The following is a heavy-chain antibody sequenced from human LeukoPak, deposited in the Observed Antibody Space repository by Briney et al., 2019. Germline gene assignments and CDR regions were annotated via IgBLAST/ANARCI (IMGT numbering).Heavy chain of an antibody. CDR3: ARDLEVATIDYYYGMDV. Sequence: PGGSLRPSCAASGFTFSSYSMNWVRQAPGKGLEWVSSISSSSSYIYYADSVKGRFTISRDNAKNSLYLQMNSLRAEDTAVYYCARDLEVATIDYYYGMDVWGQGTTVTVSS. J-gene: IGHJ6*02. CDR1: GFTFSSYS. CDR2: ISSSSSYI. V-gene: IGHV3-21*01. D-gene: IGHD5-24*01.